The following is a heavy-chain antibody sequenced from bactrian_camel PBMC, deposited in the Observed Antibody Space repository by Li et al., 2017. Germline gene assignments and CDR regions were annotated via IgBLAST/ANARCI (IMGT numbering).Heavy chain of an antibody. V-gene: IGHV3S1*01. CDR3: AARRSTYYNSLCDPNVEY. Sequence: VKLVESGGGSVQAGGSLTLSGAAGRYTYKRNCMGWFRQRPGKDREGVAVLWIGGATTTYADSVKGRFTISKDNSKNTLYLQMDSLNPEDTAMYYCAARRSTYYNSLCDPNVEYWGQGTQVTVS. CDR2: LWIGGATT. D-gene: IGHD2*01. J-gene: IGHJ4*01. CDR1: RYTYKRNC.